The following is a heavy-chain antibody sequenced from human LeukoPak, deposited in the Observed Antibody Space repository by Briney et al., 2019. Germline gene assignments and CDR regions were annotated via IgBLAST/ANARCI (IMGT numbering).Heavy chain of an antibody. D-gene: IGHD1-26*01. CDR2: TYYRSKWSN. CDR3: ARERSISGSGDTFDI. CDR1: GDSVSSNSAA. V-gene: IGHV6-1*01. Sequence: SQTLSLTCVISGDSVSSNSAAWNWIRRSPSRGLEWLGRTYYRSKWSNDYAVSVKSRITINPDTSKNQFSLQLNSVTPEDTAVYYCARERSISGSGDTFDIWGQGTMVTVSS. J-gene: IGHJ3*02.